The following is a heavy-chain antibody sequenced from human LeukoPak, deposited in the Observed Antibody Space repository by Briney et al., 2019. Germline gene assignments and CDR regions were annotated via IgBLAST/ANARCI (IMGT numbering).Heavy chain of an antibody. D-gene: IGHD2-15*01. CDR2: IYYSGST. V-gene: IGHV4-39*01. J-gene: IGHJ3*01. CDR1: GGSISSSSYY. Sequence: SETLSLTCTVSGGSISSSSYYWGWIRQPPGKGLEWIGSIYYSGSTYYNPSLKSRVTISVDTSKNQFSLKLKSVTPEDTAVYYCVACRDNSCYSETFGFWGQGTTVIVSS. CDR3: VACRDNSCYSETFGF.